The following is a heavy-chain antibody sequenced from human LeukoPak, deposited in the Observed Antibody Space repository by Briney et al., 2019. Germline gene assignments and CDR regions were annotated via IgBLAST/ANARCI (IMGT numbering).Heavy chain of an antibody. J-gene: IGHJ6*03. CDR3: ARDSGEWNYYYYYMDV. D-gene: IGHD3-3*01. V-gene: IGHV3-30*02. Sequence: SGGSLRLSCAASGFTFSGYGMHWVRQAPGKGLEWVAFIRYDGSNKYYADSVKGRFTISRDNSKNTLYLQMNSLRAEDTAVYYCARDSGEWNYYYYYMDVWAKGPRSPSP. CDR1: GFTFSGYG. CDR2: IRYDGSNK.